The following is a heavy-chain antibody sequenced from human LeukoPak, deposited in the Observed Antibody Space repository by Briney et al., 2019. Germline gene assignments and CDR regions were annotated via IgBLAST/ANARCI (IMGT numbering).Heavy chain of an antibody. V-gene: IGHV4-30-2*01. CDR3: ARGFYGAGSHFDY. D-gene: IGHD3-10*01. J-gene: IGHJ4*02. CDR1: GGPISGVDLP. CDR2: IFHTGHT. Sequence: SETLSLTCAASGGPISGVDLPWSWIRQPPGKGLEWIGYIFHTGHTSYNPSLKSRVTISVDMSKNRLSLRLTSVTAADTAVYYCARGFYGAGSHFDYWGQGTLVTVSS.